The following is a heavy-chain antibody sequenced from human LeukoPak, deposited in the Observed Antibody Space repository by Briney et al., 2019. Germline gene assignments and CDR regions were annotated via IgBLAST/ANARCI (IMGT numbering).Heavy chain of an antibody. J-gene: IGHJ4*02. V-gene: IGHV3-7*01. Sequence: PGGSLRLSCAASGFTFTIYWMSWVRQAPGKGLEWVANINQDGSEKHYVDSVKGRFTISRDNAKNSVYLEMNSLRVEDMAVYYCARALGSGSSDYWGQGTLVTVSS. CDR1: GFTFTIYW. CDR2: INQDGSEK. CDR3: ARALGSGSSDY. D-gene: IGHD3-10*02.